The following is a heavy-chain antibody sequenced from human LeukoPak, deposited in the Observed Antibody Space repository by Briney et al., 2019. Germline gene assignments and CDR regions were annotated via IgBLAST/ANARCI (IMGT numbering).Heavy chain of an antibody. CDR1: GYTFTGYY. CDR2: INPNSGGT. V-gene: IGHV1-2*02. D-gene: IGHD4-23*01. J-gene: IGHJ4*02. Sequence: GASVKVSCKASGYTFTGYYMHWVRQAPGQGLEWMGWINPNSGGTNYAQKFQGRVTMTRDTSISTAYMELSRLRSDDTAVYYCARVPDYGGNQTFGVSDYWGQGTLVTVSS. CDR3: ARVPDYGGNQTFGVSDY.